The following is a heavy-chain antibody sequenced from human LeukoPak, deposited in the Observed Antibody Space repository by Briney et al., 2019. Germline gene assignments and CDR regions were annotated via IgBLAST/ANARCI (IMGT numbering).Heavy chain of an antibody. CDR2: IRNDGSKK. CDR3: AKGDSYGYVR. J-gene: IGHJ4*02. Sequence: GGSLRLSCAASEFSFSSSGMHWVRQAPGKGLEWVTFIRNDGSKKYYADSVKGRFTISRDNSKNTLYLQMNSLRAEDTAVYYCAKGDSYGYVRWGQGTLVTVSS. V-gene: IGHV3-30*02. D-gene: IGHD5-18*01. CDR1: EFSFSSSG.